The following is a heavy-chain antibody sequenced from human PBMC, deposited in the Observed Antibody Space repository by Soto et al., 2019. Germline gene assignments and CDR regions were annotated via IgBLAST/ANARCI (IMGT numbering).Heavy chain of an antibody. CDR1: GFTFDDYA. Sequence: PGGSLRLSCAASGFTFDDYAMHWVRQAPGKGLEWVSGISWNSGSIGYADSVKGRFTISRDNAKNSLYLQMNSLRAGDTALYYCAKDSPSGDGELNPNTNWGQGTLVTVSS. J-gene: IGHJ4*02. D-gene: IGHD2-21*01. CDR2: ISWNSGSI. V-gene: IGHV3-9*01. CDR3: AKDSPSGDGELNPNTN.